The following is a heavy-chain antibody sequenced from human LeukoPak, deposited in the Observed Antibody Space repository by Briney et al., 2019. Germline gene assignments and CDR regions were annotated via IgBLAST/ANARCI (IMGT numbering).Heavy chain of an antibody. Sequence: GGSLRLSCAASGFTFSTYWMSWVRQAPGKGLEWVANIKQDGSEKYYVDSVKGRFTISRDNAKNSLFLQMNSLRAEDTAVYYCARDSVHGYYDSSGYSALVDYWGQGTLVTVSS. V-gene: IGHV3-7*01. CDR1: GFTFSTYW. D-gene: IGHD3-22*01. J-gene: IGHJ4*02. CDR3: ARDSVHGYYDSSGYSALVDY. CDR2: IKQDGSEK.